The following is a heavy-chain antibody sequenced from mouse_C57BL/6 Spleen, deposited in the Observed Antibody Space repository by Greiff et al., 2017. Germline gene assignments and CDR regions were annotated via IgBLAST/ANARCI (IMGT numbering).Heavy chain of an antibody. V-gene: IGHV1-72*01. CDR1: GFNITSYW. J-gene: IGHJ2*01. D-gene: IGHD1-1*02. CDR2: IDPNGGGT. CDR3: ARRWFEY. Sequence: QVQLQQPGAELVKPGASVKLSCKASGFNITSYWMHWVKQRPGRGLEWIGRIDPNGGGTKYNAKFKSKATLTADKPSSTASMQLSSLTSEDSGVCYCARRWFEYWGQGTILTVSS.